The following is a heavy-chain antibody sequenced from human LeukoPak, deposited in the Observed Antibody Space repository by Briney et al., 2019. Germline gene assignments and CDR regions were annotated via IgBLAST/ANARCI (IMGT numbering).Heavy chain of an antibody. Sequence: PESMSLTCTVSAGCFGSYCWSWIRHSPGKVRRWVGDIQSRGSTNYTAALKRRVTISVDPSKKQFSLKLRSVTAADTAVYYCARTRGYGGDTICYWHYYGLDVWGQGTTVTVSS. CDR1: AGCFGSYC. D-gene: IGHD2-2*01. J-gene: IGHJ6*02. CDR2: IQSRGST. V-gene: IGHV4-59*08. CDR3: ARTRGYGGDTICYWHYYGLDV.